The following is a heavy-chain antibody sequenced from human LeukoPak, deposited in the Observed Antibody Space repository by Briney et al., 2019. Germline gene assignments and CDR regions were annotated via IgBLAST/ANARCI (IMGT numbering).Heavy chain of an antibody. V-gene: IGHV1-2*02. CDR3: ARVSKGYCGGYCYSDY. CDR1: GYTFTGYY. J-gene: IGHJ4*02. D-gene: IGHD2-21*02. CDR2: INPNSGGT. Sequence: GASVKVSCKASGYTFTGYYMHWVRQAPGQGLEWMGWINPNSGGTNYAQKFQDRVTMTRDTSITTAYMDLSSLRSDDTALYYCARVSKGYCGGYCYSDYWGQGTLVTVSS.